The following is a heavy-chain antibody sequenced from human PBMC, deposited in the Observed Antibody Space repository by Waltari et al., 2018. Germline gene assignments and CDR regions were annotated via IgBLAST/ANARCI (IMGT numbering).Heavy chain of an antibody. CDR2: VSYSGRT. J-gene: IGHJ4*02. D-gene: IGHD3-10*01. CDR1: GDSISPYY. CDR3: ARTHYNSGIGRDH. V-gene: IGHV4-59*01. Sequence: QVQLQESGPGLVKPSETLSLTCAVSGDSISPYYWSWLRQPPGKGLEWIGHVSYSGRTNYSPSLKSRVTISGDTSKNQFSLKLNSVTAADTAVYYCARTHYNSGIGRDHWGQGTLVTVSS.